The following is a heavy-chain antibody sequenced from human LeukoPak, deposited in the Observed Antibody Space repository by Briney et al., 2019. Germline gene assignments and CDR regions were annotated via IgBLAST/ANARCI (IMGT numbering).Heavy chain of an antibody. CDR2: ISFEGGRI. Sequence: GGSLRLSCAASGFTFNTYSMNWVRQAPGKGPEWVALISFEGGRIYYADSVKGRFTISRDNSKNTLYLQMNSLRAEDTAVYYCAKGYDFWSGYYVYWGQGTLVTVSS. D-gene: IGHD3-3*01. CDR1: GFTFNTYS. V-gene: IGHV3-30*07. CDR3: AKGYDFWSGYYVY. J-gene: IGHJ4*02.